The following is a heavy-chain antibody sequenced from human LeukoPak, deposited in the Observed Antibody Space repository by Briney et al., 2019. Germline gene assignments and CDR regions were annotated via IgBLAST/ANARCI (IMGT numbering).Heavy chain of an antibody. CDR1: GFTFTNYA. CDR2: ISGDGSRT. V-gene: IGHV3-23*01. J-gene: IGHJ4*02. D-gene: IGHD6-13*01. CDR3: ARGWQDSSSWYRY. Sequence: GGSLRLSCAASGFTFTNYAMSWVRQAPGMGLQWVSAISGDGSRTYYAGSVKGRLTISRDNSKNMVYLQMNSLRAEDTAVYYCARGWQDSSSWYRYWGQGTLVTVSS.